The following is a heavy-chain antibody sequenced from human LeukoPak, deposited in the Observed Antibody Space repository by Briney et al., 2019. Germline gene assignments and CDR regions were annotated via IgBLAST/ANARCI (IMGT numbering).Heavy chain of an antibody. CDR2: ISAGSGTV. V-gene: IGHV3-48*04. CDR3: TKDLGLRRMI. D-gene: IGHD1-14*01. Sequence: GGSLRLSCAASGLSLSSNNMHWVRQAPGGGLEWLSYISAGSGTVFTADSVKGRFSISRDNARESLFLQMNSLRVDDTAVYYCTKDLGLRRMIWGRGTLVIVSS. J-gene: IGHJ2*01. CDR1: GLSLSSNN.